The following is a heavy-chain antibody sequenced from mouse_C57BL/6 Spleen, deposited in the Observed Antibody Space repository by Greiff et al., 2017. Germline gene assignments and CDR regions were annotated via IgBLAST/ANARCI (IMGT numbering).Heavy chain of an antibody. CDR1: GYTFTSYW. V-gene: IGHV1-69*01. CDR3: ASYYYGSSYRYFDV. CDR2: IDPSDSYT. D-gene: IGHD1-1*01. Sequence: VQLQQPGAELVMPGASVKLSCKASGYTFTSYWMHWVKQRPGQGLEWIGDIDPSDSYTNYNQKFKGKSTLTVDKSSSTAYMQLSSLTSEDSAVYYCASYYYGSSYRYFDVWGTGTTVTVSS. J-gene: IGHJ1*03.